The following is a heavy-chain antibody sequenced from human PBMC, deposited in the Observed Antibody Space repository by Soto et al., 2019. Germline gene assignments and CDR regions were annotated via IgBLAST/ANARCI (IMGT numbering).Heavy chain of an antibody. Sequence: TLSLTCTVSGGSISSGDYYWSWIRQPPGKGLEWIGYIYYSGSTYYNPSLKSRVTISVDTSKNQFSLKLSSVTAADTAVYYCARVRYDSSGYWTDYYYYGMDVWGQGTTVTVSS. V-gene: IGHV4-30-4*01. D-gene: IGHD3-22*01. CDR2: IYYSGST. J-gene: IGHJ6*02. CDR3: ARVRYDSSGYWTDYYYYGMDV. CDR1: GGSISSGDYY.